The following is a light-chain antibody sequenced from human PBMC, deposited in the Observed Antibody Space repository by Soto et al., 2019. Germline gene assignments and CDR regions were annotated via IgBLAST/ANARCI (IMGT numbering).Light chain of an antibody. J-gene: IGKJ2*01. V-gene: IGKV3-11*01. Sequence: EIVLTQSPATLSLSPGERSTLSCRASQSVGSFLAWYQQKPGQAPRLLIYNASNRATGIPARFSGSGSGTDFTLTISSLEPEQFALYYWQQPSNWPYTFGQGTKLDIK. CDR2: NAS. CDR1: QSVGSF. CDR3: QQPSNWPYT.